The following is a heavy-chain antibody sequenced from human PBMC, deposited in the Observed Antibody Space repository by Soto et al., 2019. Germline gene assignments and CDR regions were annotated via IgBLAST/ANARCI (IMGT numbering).Heavy chain of an antibody. CDR2: IIPLFDTP. J-gene: IGHJ3*02. CDR1: GGTFSSYT. V-gene: IGHV1-69*15. Sequence: QVQLVQSGAEVKKPGSSVKVSCKASGGTFSSYTINWVRQAPGQGLEWMGSIIPLFDTPTYAQKFQDTVTISADDATSTAYMELRSLKSDDTAVYYCARALRSFGVDTAFDIWGQGTVVTVSS. CDR3: ARALRSFGVDTAFDI. D-gene: IGHD3-3*01.